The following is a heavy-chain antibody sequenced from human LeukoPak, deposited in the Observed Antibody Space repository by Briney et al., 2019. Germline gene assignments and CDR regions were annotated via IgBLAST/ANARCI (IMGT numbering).Heavy chain of an antibody. CDR3: ARSRWLLM. D-gene: IGHD3-22*01. J-gene: IGHJ4*02. CDR2: IHYSGST. Sequence: PSETLSLTCTVSGGSISSYYWSWIRQPPGKGLEWIGYIHYSGSTIYNPSLKSRVTISVDASKNQLSLKLSSVTAADTAVYYCARSRWLLMWGQGTLVTVSS. CDR1: GGSISSYY. V-gene: IGHV4-59*03.